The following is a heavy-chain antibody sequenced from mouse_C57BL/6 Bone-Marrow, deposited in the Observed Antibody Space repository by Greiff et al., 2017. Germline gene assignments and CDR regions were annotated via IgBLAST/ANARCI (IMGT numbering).Heavy chain of an antibody. V-gene: IGHV5-6*02. CDR2: ISSSGSYT. D-gene: IGHD1-1*01. CDR3: ASSSGSWFAY. J-gene: IGHJ3*01. CDR1: GFTFSSYG. Sequence: EVKLVESGGDLVKPGGSLKLSCAASGFTFSSYGMSWVRQTPDKRLEWVATISSSGSYTYYPDSVKERFTISRNNAKNTQYLQLSSLKSEDTAMYYCASSSGSWFAYWGQGTPVTVSA.